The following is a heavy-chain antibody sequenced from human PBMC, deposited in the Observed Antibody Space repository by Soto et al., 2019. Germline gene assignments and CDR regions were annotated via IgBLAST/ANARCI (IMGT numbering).Heavy chain of an antibody. Sequence: QVQLVQSGAEVKKPGSSVKVSCKASGGTFSSYTISWVRQAPGQGLEWMGRIIPILGIANYAQKFQGRVTTTADKSTSTAYMELSRLRSEDTAVYYCARDTYYYDSSGYWVSDYWVQGTLVTVSS. CDR3: ARDTYYYDSSGYWVSDY. J-gene: IGHJ4*02. CDR2: IIPILGIA. D-gene: IGHD3-22*01. CDR1: GGTFSSYT. V-gene: IGHV1-69*08.